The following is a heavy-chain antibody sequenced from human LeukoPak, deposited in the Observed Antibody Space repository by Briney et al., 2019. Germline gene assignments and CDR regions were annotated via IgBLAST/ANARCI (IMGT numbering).Heavy chain of an antibody. Sequence: GGSLRLSCAASGFTFSDYYMSWIRQAPGKGLEWVSYISSSGSTIYYTDSVKGRFTISRDNAKNSLYLQMNSLRAEDTAVYYCARDLRRDYYYAMDVWGQGTTVTVSS. V-gene: IGHV3-11*04. CDR2: ISSSGSTI. CDR3: ARDLRRDYYYAMDV. J-gene: IGHJ6*02. CDR1: GFTFSDYY. D-gene: IGHD3-10*01.